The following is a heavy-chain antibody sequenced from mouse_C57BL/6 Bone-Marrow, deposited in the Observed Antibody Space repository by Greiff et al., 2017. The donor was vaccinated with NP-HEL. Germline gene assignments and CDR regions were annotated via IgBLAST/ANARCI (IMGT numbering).Heavy chain of an antibody. Sequence: EVQLVESGGGLVQPGGSLKLSCAASGFTFSDYYMYWVRQTPEKRLEWVAYISNGGGSTYYPDTVKGRFTISRDNAKNTLYLQMSRLKSEDTAMYYCARDSQLGPWFAYWGQGTLVTVSA. D-gene: IGHD4-1*02. CDR2: ISNGGGST. V-gene: IGHV5-12*01. CDR3: ARDSQLGPWFAY. CDR1: GFTFSDYY. J-gene: IGHJ3*01.